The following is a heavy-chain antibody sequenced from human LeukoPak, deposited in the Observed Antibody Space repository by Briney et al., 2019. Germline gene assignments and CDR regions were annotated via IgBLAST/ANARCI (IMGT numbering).Heavy chain of an antibody. CDR2: ISISGTKT. CDR3: ARAHSSSDYFDC. CDR1: EFDFSTHA. D-gene: IGHD6-19*01. Sequence: QPGGSLRLSCAASEFDFSTHAMTWVRQAPGKGLEWVSAISISGTKTYYADSVKGRFTISRDNSKNMLYLQMNSLRAEDTAVYYCARAHSSSDYFDCWGQGILVIVSS. V-gene: IGHV3-23*01. J-gene: IGHJ4*02.